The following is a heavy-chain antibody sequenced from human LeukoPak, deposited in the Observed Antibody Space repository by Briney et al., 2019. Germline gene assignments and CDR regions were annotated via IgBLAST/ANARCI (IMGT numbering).Heavy chain of an antibody. D-gene: IGHD3-22*01. V-gene: IGHV1-2*02. CDR1: GGTFSSYA. J-gene: IGHJ5*02. CDR3: ARDYYDSCGYYSNWFDP. Sequence: ASVKVSCKASGGTFSSYAISWVRQAPGQGLEWMGWINPNSGGTNYAQKFQGRVTMTRDTSISTAYMELSRLRFDDTAVYYCARDYYDSCGYYSNWFDPWGQGTLVTVSS. CDR2: INPNSGGT.